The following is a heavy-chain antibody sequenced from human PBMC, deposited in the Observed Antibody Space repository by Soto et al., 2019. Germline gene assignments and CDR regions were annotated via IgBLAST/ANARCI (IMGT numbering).Heavy chain of an antibody. V-gene: IGHV3-33*01. J-gene: IGHJ6*02. CDR3: ASQYSGSSYYYYGMDV. CDR2: IWYDGSNT. CDR1: GFTFSSHG. Sequence: GGSLRLSCAASGFTFSSHGMEWVRQAPGKGLEWVAVIWYDGSNTYYADSAKGRFTISRDNSKNTLYLQMNSLRAEDTAVYYCASQYSGSSYYYYGMDVWGQGTTVTSP. D-gene: IGHD5-12*01.